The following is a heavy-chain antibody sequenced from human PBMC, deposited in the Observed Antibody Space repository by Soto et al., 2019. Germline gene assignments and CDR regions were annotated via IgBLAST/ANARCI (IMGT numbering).Heavy chain of an antibody. J-gene: IGHJ4*02. V-gene: IGHV3-23*01. Sequence: EVQLLESGGSLAQPGGSLTLSCAASGFIFSSYAMSWVRQTPGKWLEWVSAISGSGETTYYADSVTGLFIIARDNSKNTVYLHMNSLRAEDEAIYDCAKFFVATGGSGGWPWPFDYCGQGALVTVS. D-gene: IGHD6-25*01. CDR3: AKFFVATGGSGGWPWPFDY. CDR1: GFIFSSYA. CDR2: ISGSGETT.